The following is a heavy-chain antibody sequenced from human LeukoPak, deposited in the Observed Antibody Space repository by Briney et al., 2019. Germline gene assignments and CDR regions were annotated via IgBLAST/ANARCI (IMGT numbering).Heavy chain of an antibody. D-gene: IGHD3-10*01. CDR3: AREAPDYGSGSYYFDY. CDR1: GGSISSYY. CDR2: IYYSGST. J-gene: IGHJ4*02. V-gene: IGHV4-59*12. Sequence: SETLSFTCTVSGGSISSYYWSWIRQPPGKGLEWIGYIYYSGSTNYNPSLKSRVTISVDTSKNQFSLKLSSVTAADTAVYYCAREAPDYGSGSYYFDYWGQGTLVTVSS.